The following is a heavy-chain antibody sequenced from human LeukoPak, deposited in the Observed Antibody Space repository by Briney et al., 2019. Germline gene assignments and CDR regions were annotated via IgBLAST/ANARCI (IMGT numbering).Heavy chain of an antibody. D-gene: IGHD3-10*01. CDR2: ISSSGSSV. J-gene: IGHJ4*02. CDR1: GFTFSSYG. Sequence: QSGGSLRLSCAASGFTFSSYGMHWVRQAPGKGLEWVSSISSSGSSVYYADSVKGRFTISRDNAKNSLYLQMNSLRAEDTAVYYCARRVRGIIRAFDYWGQGTLVTVSS. V-gene: IGHV3-48*03. CDR3: ARRVRGIIRAFDY.